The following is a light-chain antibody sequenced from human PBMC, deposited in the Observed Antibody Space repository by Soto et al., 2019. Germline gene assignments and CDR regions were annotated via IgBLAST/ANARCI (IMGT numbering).Light chain of an antibody. CDR1: SSNSGAGYD. CDR3: QSYDSSLSAVL. J-gene: IGLJ2*01. CDR2: GNS. Sequence: QSVLTQPPSVSGATGQRVTISCTGSSSNSGAGYDVHWYQQLPGTAPKLLIYGNSNRPSGVPDRFSGSKSGTSASLAITGLQAEDEADYYCQSYDSSLSAVLFGGGTKLTVL. V-gene: IGLV1-40*01.